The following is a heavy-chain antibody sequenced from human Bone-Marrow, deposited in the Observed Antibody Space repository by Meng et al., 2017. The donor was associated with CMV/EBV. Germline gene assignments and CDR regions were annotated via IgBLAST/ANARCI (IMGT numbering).Heavy chain of an antibody. CDR2: INPTSGDT. J-gene: IGHJ4*02. D-gene: IGHD3-10*01. Sequence: ASGKVSCKASGYTFAGYFIHWVRQAPGQGLEWMGWINPTSGDTNSAQKFQGRVTMTRDTSISTAYMELSSLRSDDTAVYYCARDLCGSGSYCFDYWGQGTLVTVSS. CDR1: GYTFAGYF. V-gene: IGHV1-2*02. CDR3: ARDLCGSGSYCFDY.